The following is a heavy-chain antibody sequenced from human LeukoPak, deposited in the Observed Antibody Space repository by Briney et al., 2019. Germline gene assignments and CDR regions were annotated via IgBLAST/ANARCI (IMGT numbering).Heavy chain of an antibody. D-gene: IGHD3-3*01. V-gene: IGHV4-59*08. Sequence: PSETLSLTCTVSGASISSDYWSWIRQPPGKGLEWIGYIYITGNTNYSPSLKSRVTISLDTSKNQFSLKLSSVTATDTAVYYCARHPFFNPFDYWGRGTLVTVSS. CDR2: IYITGNT. CDR3: ARHPFFNPFDY. J-gene: IGHJ4*02. CDR1: GASISSDY.